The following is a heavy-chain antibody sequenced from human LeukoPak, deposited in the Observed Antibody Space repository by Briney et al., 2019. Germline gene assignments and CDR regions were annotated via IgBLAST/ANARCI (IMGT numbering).Heavy chain of an antibody. Sequence: SETLSLTCTVSGGSISSGGYYWSWIRQHPGKGLEWIGYIYYSGSTYYNPSLKSRVTISVDTSKNQFSLKLSSVTAADTAVYYCARRRRGSGSYTDYWGQGTLVTVSS. V-gene: IGHV4-31*03. CDR3: ARRRRGSGSYTDY. D-gene: IGHD3-10*01. CDR2: IYYSGST. J-gene: IGHJ4*02. CDR1: GGSISSGGYY.